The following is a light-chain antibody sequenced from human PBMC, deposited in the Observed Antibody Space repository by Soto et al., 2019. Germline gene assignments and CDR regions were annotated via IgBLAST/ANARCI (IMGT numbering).Light chain of an antibody. CDR1: QSVSSSF. J-gene: IGKJ1*01. Sequence: EIVLTQSPGTLSLSPGARATLSCRASQSVSSSFFAWYQQKPGHAPRLLIYGASNRATGIPDRFSGSGSGTDFTLTVSRLEPEDFAVYYCQQYVTSPWAFGQGTKVDIK. CDR3: QQYVTSPWA. CDR2: GAS. V-gene: IGKV3-20*01.